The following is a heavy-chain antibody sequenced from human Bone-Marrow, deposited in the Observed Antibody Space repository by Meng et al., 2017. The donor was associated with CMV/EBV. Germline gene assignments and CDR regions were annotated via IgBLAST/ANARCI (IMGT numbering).Heavy chain of an antibody. D-gene: IGHD2-15*01. CDR2: IYFSGST. V-gene: IGHV4-39*07. J-gene: IGHJ5*02. CDR3: ARGHEYCSGGSCYANNWFDP. CDR1: GGSISSSSYY. Sequence: SETLSLTCTVPGGSISSSSYYWGWIRQPPGKGLEWIGNIYFSGSTNYNPSLKSRVTISVDTSKNQFSLKLSSVTAADTAVYYCARGHEYCSGGSCYANNWFDPWGQGTLVTVSS.